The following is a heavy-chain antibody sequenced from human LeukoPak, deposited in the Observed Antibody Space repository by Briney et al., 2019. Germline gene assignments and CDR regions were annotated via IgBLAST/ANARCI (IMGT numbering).Heavy chain of an antibody. J-gene: IGHJ4*02. CDR1: GFIISDSY. CDR3: VGGPRWPGLDY. V-gene: IGHV3-66*01. Sequence: PGGSLRLSCAASGFIISDSYMSWVRQAPGKGLERASLINTGGDPYYADSVKDRFTISRDSSKNTLDLQMSSLRAEDTAVYFCVGGPRWPGLDYWGQGTLVTVSS. CDR2: INTGGDP.